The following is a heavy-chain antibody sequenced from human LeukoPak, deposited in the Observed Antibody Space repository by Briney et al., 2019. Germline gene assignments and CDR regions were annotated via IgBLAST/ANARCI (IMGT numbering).Heavy chain of an antibody. J-gene: IGHJ4*02. CDR2: INPNSGGT. V-gene: IGHV1-2*02. CDR1: GYTCTGYY. D-gene: IGHD6-6*01. Sequence: ASVKVSCKASGYTCTGYYMHWVRRAPGQGLEWMGGINPNSGGTNYAQKFQRRVAMTTATSISPAYLELSRLRSDDTAVYYCARDMRIAAKMGGYWGQGTLVTVSS. CDR3: ARDMRIAAKMGGY.